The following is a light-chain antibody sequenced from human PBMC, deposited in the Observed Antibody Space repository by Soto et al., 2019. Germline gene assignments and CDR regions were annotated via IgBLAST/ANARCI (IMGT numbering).Light chain of an antibody. CDR2: GNS. J-gene: IGLJ2*01. CDR1: SSNIGAGYD. CDR3: QSYDSSLRGHVV. V-gene: IGLV1-40*01. Sequence: QSVLTHPPAVSGAPGQRVTISCTGSSSNIGAGYDVHWYQQLPGTAPKHLIYGNSNRPSGVPDRFSGSKSGTSASLAITGLQAEDEADYYCQSYDSSLRGHVVFGGGTKVTVL.